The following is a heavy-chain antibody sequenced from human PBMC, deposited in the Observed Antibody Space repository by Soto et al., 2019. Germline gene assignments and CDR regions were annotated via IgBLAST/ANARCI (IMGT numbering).Heavy chain of an antibody. CDR2: VIPIFGTA. V-gene: IGHV1-69*12. CDR1: GGTFSSYA. J-gene: IGHJ6*02. CDR3: ASQMGVTGTYENYYGMDV. D-gene: IGHD1-7*01. Sequence: QVQLVQSGAEVKKPGSSVKVSCKASGGTFSSYAISWVRQAPGQGLEWMGGVIPIFGTANYAQKFQGRVTITADESTGTDYLELSSLRSEDTAVYYCASQMGVTGTYENYYGMDVWGQGTTVTVSS.